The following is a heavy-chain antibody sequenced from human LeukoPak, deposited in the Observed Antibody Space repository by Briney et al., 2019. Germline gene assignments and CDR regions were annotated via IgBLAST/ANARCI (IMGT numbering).Heavy chain of an antibody. Sequence: SETLSLTCAVYGGSFSGYYWSWIRQPPGKGLEWIGEINHSGSTNYNPSLKSRVTISVDTSKNQFSLKLSSVTAADTAVYYCASVGDGQTKVFYYWGQGTLVTVSS. CDR1: GGSFSGYY. J-gene: IGHJ4*02. D-gene: IGHD5-24*01. V-gene: IGHV4-34*01. CDR3: ASVGDGQTKVFYY. CDR2: INHSGST.